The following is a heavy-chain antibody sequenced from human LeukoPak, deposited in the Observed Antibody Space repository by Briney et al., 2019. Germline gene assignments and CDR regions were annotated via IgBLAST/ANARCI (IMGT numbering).Heavy chain of an antibody. D-gene: IGHD3-3*01. CDR1: GFTFSSYA. CDR2: ISGSGGST. V-gene: IGHV3-23*01. J-gene: IGHJ3*02. Sequence: GGSLRLSCAASGFTFSSYAMSWVRQAPGKGLEWVSAISGSGGSTYYADSVKGRSTISRDNAKNSLYLQMNSLRAEDTAVYYCARVQSSNYDFWSGPGYAFDIWGQGTMVTVSS. CDR3: ARVQSSNYDFWSGPGYAFDI.